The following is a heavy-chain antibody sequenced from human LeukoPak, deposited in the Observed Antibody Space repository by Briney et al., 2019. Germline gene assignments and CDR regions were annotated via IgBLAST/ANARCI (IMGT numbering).Heavy chain of an antibody. D-gene: IGHD3-10*01. J-gene: IGHJ6*02. Sequence: PGGSLRLSCAASGFTSSSYEMNWVRQAPGKGLEWVSYISSSGSTIYYADSVKGRFTISRDNAKNSLYLQMNSLRAEDTAVYYCARDLWFGEEHPYYYYGMDVWGQGTTVTVSS. CDR1: GFTSSSYE. V-gene: IGHV3-48*03. CDR3: ARDLWFGEEHPYYYYGMDV. CDR2: ISSSGSTI.